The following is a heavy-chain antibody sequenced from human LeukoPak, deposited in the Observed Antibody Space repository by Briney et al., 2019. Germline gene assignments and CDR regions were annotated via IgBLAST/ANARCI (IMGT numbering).Heavy chain of an antibody. Sequence: MASETLSLTCAVYGGSFSGYYWSWIRQPPGKGLEWIGEINHSGSTNYNPSLKSRVTISVDTSKNQFSLKLSSVTAADTAVYYCARGRSSSRCGSTSCYRGYYYYGMDVWGQGTTVTVSS. D-gene: IGHD2-2*02. CDR2: INHSGST. CDR3: ARGRSSSRCGSTSCYRGYYYYGMDV. CDR1: GGSFSGYY. V-gene: IGHV4-34*01. J-gene: IGHJ6*02.